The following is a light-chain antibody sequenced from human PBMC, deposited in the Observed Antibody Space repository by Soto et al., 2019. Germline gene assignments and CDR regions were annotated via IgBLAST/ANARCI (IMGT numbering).Light chain of an antibody. V-gene: IGKV1-5*01. J-gene: IGKJ1*01. CDR1: QSISSW. CDR2: DAS. Sequence: DIQMTQSPCSLSASVGDRFTSTFRASQSISSWLAWYQQKPGKAPKLLIYDASSLESGVPSRFSGSGSGTEFTLTISSLQPEDFATYYCQQSYSTPWTFGQGTKVDIK. CDR3: QQSYSTPWT.